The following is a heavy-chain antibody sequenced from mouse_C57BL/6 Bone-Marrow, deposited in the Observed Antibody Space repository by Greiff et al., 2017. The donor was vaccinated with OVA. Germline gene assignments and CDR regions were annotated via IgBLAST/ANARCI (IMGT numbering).Heavy chain of an antibody. CDR2: IYPGSGST. V-gene: IGHV1-55*01. Sequence: QVHVKQPGAELVKPGASVKMSCKASGYTFTSYWITWVKQRPGQGLEWIGDIYPGSGSTNYNEKFKSKATLTVDTSSSTAYMQLSSLTSEDSAVYYWARKGAYYGSSSYYFDYWGQGTTLTVSS. D-gene: IGHD1-1*01. CDR1: GYTFTSYW. CDR3: ARKGAYYGSSSYYFDY. J-gene: IGHJ2*01.